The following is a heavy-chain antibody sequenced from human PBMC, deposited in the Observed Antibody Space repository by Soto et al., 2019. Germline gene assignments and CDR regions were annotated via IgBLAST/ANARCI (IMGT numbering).Heavy chain of an antibody. V-gene: IGHV1-69*01. CDR1: GGTFSSYA. CDR2: IIPIFGTA. J-gene: IGHJ4*02. D-gene: IGHD1-26*01. CDR3: ARESYLRVYFDY. Sequence: QVQLVQSGAEVKKPGSSVKVSCKASGGTFSSYAISWVRQAPGPGLEWMGGIIPIFGTANYAQKFPGRVTITADESTRTAYMELSSLRSEDRAVYYCARESYLRVYFDYWGQGTLVTVSS.